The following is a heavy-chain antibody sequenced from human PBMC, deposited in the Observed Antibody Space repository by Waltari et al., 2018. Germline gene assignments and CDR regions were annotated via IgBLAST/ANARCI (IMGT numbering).Heavy chain of an antibody. Sequence: EVQLVQAGAEVKKPGATVKISCKVSGYTFTEYYMHWVQQAPGKGLEWMGLVEPEDGETIYAENFQGRVTITAYTSTDTAYMELSSLRSEDTAVYYCATGGVPQEYYMDVWGKGTTVTISS. CDR2: VEPEDGET. J-gene: IGHJ6*03. V-gene: IGHV1-69-2*01. CDR3: ATGGVPQEYYMDV. CDR1: GYTFTEYY. D-gene: IGHD3-3*01.